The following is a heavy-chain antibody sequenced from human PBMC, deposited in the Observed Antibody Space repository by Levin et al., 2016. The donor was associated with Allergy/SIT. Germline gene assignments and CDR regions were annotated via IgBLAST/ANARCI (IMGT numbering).Heavy chain of an antibody. Sequence: ETLSLTCAASGFTFSSYAMSWVRQAPGKGLEWVSAISGSGGSTYYADSVKGRFTISRDNSKNTLYLQMNSLRAEDTAVYYCAKDHAANSHWGQGTLVTVSS. CDR2: ISGSGGST. CDR1: GFTFSSYA. J-gene: IGHJ4*02. CDR3: AKDHAANSH. V-gene: IGHV3-23*01. D-gene: IGHD4/OR15-4a*01.